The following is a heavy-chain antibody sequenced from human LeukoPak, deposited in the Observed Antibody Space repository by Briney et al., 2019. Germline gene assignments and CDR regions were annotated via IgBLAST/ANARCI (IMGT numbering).Heavy chain of an antibody. J-gene: IGHJ6*03. CDR3: ARQYDSYFYYYLDL. Sequence: PSETLSLTCGVSGYPINNAYYWVWIPQPPGKGLEWIGSLYHPDSTYYNPSLKSRVTMSVDTSRNQFSLRLSFVTAADTAVYYCARQYDSYFYYYLDLWGKGTTVTVSS. V-gene: IGHV4-38-2*01. CDR1: GYPINNAYY. D-gene: IGHD2-2*01. CDR2: LYHPDST.